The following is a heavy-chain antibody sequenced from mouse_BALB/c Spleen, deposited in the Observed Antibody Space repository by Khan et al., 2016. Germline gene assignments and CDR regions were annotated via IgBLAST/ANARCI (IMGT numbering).Heavy chain of an antibody. CDR1: GCSITSDYA. CDR2: ISYSGST. D-gene: IGHD1-1*01. V-gene: IGHV3-2*02. J-gene: IGHJ4*01. Sequence: EVQLQESGPGLVKPSQSLSLTCTVTGCSITSDYAWNWIRQFPGNKLEWMGYISYSGSTSYNPSLKSRISITRDTSKNQFFLQLNSVNTEDTATYYCATYYYGSSHYAMDYWGQGTSVTVSS. CDR3: ATYYYGSSHYAMDY.